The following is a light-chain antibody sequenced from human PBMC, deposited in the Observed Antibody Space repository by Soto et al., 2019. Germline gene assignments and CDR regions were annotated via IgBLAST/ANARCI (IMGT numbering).Light chain of an antibody. V-gene: IGKV3-20*01. CDR2: GAS. Sequence: EIVLTQSPGTLSLSPGERATLSCRASQSVSSSYLAWFQQKPGQAPRVPIYGASSRATGIPDRFSGSGSGTDFTLTISRLEPEDFAVYYCQHYKTFGQGTKVDIK. CDR3: QHYKT. CDR1: QSVSSSY. J-gene: IGKJ1*01.